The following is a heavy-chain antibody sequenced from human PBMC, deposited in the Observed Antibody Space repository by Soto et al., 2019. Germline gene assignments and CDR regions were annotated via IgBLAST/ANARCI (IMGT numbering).Heavy chain of an antibody. CDR3: ARDYYSPIVAHETAFDY. J-gene: IGHJ4*02. CDR1: GFTISSYW. V-gene: IGHV3-7*05. CDR2: IKQDGSEK. D-gene: IGHD5-12*01. Sequence: GGSLRLSCAASGFTISSYWMSWVRQAPGKGLEWVANIKQDGSEKYYVDSVKGRFTISRDNAKNSLYLQMNSLRAEDTAVYYWARDYYSPIVAHETAFDYWGQGTLVTVSS.